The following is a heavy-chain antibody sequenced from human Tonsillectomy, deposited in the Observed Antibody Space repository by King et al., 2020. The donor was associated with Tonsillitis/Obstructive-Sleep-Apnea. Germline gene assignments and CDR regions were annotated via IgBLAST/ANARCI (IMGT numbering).Heavy chain of an antibody. Sequence: VQLVESGGGLVKPGGSLRLSCAASGFTFSDYYMSWIRQAPGKGLEWISYISSGGSYTNHADSVKGRFTISRDNAKNSLYLQMNSLRAEDTAVYYCARDPDGDYGAYWGQGTLVTVSS. V-gene: IGHV3-11*05. CDR1: GFTFSDYY. J-gene: IGHJ4*02. D-gene: IGHD4-17*01. CDR2: ISSGGSYT. CDR3: ARDPDGDYGAY.